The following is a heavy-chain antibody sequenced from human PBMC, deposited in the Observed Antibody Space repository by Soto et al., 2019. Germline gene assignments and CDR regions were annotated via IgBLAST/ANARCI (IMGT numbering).Heavy chain of an antibody. V-gene: IGHV4-31*03. CDR1: GGSISNGGYY. D-gene: IGHD2-8*01. CDR2: IYYSGST. Sequence: SETLSLTCTVSGGSISNGGYYWSWIRQHPGKGLEWIGYIYYSGSTYYSPSLKSRATISVDTSKNQFSLKLNSVTAADTAVFYCARDRNGPYDCWGQGTLVTVSS. CDR3: ARDRNGPYDC. J-gene: IGHJ4*02.